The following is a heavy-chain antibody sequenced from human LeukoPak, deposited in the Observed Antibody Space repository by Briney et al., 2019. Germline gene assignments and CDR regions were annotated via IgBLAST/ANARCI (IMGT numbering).Heavy chain of an antibody. CDR3: ARDKTDAYYYDSSGAFDI. CDR1: GGSISSGSYY. CDR2: IYTSGST. V-gene: IGHV4-61*02. Sequence: SGTLSLTCTVSGGSISSGSYYWSWIRQPAGKGLEWIGRIYTSGSTNYNPSLKSRVTISVDTSKNQFSLKLSSVTAADTAVYYCARDKTDAYYYDSSGAFDIWGQGTMVTVSS. D-gene: IGHD3-22*01. J-gene: IGHJ3*02.